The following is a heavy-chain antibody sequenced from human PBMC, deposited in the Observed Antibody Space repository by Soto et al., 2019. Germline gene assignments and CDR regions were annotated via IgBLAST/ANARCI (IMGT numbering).Heavy chain of an antibody. D-gene: IGHD3-10*01. CDR1: GGSINSGAYS. J-gene: IGHJ5*02. Sequence: QLQLRESGAGLVKPSETLSLTCTVSGGSINSGAYSWSWIRQSPGQGLEWLGFIYQTGSTYYSPSHMRRVTSSVGRLRSQLALTLGTVTTAVTAVYYCARDDYGCIDSNCYFPGWFAPWGQGTLVTVSS. CDR3: ARDDYGCIDSNCYFPGWFAP. CDR2: IYQTGST. V-gene: IGHV4-30-2*06.